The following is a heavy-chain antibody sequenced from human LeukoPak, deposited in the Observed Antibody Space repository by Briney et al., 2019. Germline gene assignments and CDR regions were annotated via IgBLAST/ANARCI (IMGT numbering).Heavy chain of an antibody. D-gene: IGHD6-13*01. CDR2: IYSGDRT. CDR3: TRDLTGTTWSENDY. Sequence: GGSLRLSCVIYGLSVRGSYMSWVRQAPGKGLEWVSVIYSGDRTYYADSVKGRFTISRDTSKNTLYLQMNNLRADDTAMYYCTRDLTGTTWSENDYWGQGTLVTISS. J-gene: IGHJ4*02. V-gene: IGHV3-53*01. CDR1: GLSVRGSY.